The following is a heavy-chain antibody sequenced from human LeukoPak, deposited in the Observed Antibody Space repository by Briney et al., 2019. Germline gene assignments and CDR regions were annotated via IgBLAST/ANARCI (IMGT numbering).Heavy chain of an antibody. CDR1: GFTFSSYS. D-gene: IGHD1-26*01. CDR2: ISSSSSYI. CDR3: AREELLAFDI. Sequence: GGSMRLSCAASGFTFSSYSMNWVRQAPGEGLEWVSSISSSSSYIYYADSVKGRFTISRDNAKNSLYLRMDSLRAEDTAVYYSAREELLAFDIWGQGTMVTVSS. V-gene: IGHV3-21*01. J-gene: IGHJ3*02.